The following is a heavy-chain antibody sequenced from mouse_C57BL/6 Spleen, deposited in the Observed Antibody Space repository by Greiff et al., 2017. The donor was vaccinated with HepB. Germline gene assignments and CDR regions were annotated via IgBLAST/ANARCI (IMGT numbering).Heavy chain of an antibody. D-gene: IGHD2-10*01. CDR3: ARRAYYGRAMDY. CDR2: IYPGDGDT. CDR1: GYAFSSYW. Sequence: QVQLQQSGAELVKPGASVKISCKASGYAFSSYWMNWVKQRPGKGLEWIGQIYPGDGDTNYNGKFKGKATLTADKSSSTAYMQLSSLTSEDSAVYFCARRAYYGRAMDYWGQGTSVTVSS. J-gene: IGHJ4*01. V-gene: IGHV1-80*01.